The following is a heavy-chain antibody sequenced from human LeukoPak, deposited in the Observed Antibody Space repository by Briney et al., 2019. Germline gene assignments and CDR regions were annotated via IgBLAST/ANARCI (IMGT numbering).Heavy chain of an antibody. Sequence: PGGSLRLSCAASGFTFSNYAMSWVRQAPGKGLEWVAVISYDGSNKYYADSVKGRFTISRDNSKNTLYLQMNSLGAEDTAVYYCASANIVVVLGYGMDVWGQGTTVTVSS. D-gene: IGHD2-2*01. CDR3: ASANIVVVLGYGMDV. CDR2: ISYDGSNK. J-gene: IGHJ6*02. CDR1: GFTFSNYA. V-gene: IGHV3-30-3*01.